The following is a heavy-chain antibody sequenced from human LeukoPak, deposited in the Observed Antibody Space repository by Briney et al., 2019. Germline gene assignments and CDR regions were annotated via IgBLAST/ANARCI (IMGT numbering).Heavy chain of an antibody. Sequence: PSETLSLTCSVSGDSISGYYWSWIRQPPGKGLEWIGEINHSGSTNYNPSLKSRVTISVDTSKNQFSLKLSSVTAADTAAYYCARGEYVLRFLEWLKYNWFDPWGQGTLVTVSS. J-gene: IGHJ5*02. CDR1: GDSISGYY. CDR2: INHSGST. CDR3: ARGEYVLRFLEWLKYNWFDP. V-gene: IGHV4-34*01. D-gene: IGHD3-3*01.